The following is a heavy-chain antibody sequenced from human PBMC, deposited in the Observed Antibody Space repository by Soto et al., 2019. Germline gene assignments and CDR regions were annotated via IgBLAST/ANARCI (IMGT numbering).Heavy chain of an antibody. CDR1: GFTVSSNY. CDR2: IYSGGST. V-gene: IGHV3-53*01. Sequence: GGSLRLSCAASGFTVSSNYMSWVRQAPGKGLEWVSVIYSGGSTYYADSVKGRFTISRDNSKNTLYLQMNSLRAEDTAVYYCARELGGIAAAGYFDYWGQGTLVTVSS. CDR3: ARELGGIAAAGYFDY. D-gene: IGHD6-13*01. J-gene: IGHJ4*02.